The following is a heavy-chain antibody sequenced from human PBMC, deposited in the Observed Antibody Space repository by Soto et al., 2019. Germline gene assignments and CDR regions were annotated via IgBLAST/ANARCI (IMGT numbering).Heavy chain of an antibody. CDR2: INHSGST. J-gene: IGHJ6*02. CDR1: GGSFIGYY. Sequence: SETLSLTCAVYGGSFIGYYWSWIRQPPGKGLEWIGEINHSGSTNYNPSLKSRVTISVDTSKNQFSLKLSSVTAADTAVYYCARGPITIFGVVTTGYYGMDVWGQGTTVTVSS. V-gene: IGHV4-34*01. CDR3: ARGPITIFGVVTTGYYGMDV. D-gene: IGHD3-3*01.